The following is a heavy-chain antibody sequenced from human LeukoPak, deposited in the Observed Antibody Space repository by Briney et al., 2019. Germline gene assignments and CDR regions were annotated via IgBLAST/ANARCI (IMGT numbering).Heavy chain of an antibody. D-gene: IGHD5-18*01. CDR1: GGSISSYY. CDR3: ARAYSYGPFDY. V-gene: IGHV4-59*01. Sequence: SETLSLTCTVSGGSISSYYWSWIRQPAGKGLEWIGYIYYSGSTNYNPSLKSRVTISVDTSKNQFSLKLSSVTAADTAMYYCARAYSYGPFDYWGQGTLVTVSS. CDR2: IYYSGST. J-gene: IGHJ4*02.